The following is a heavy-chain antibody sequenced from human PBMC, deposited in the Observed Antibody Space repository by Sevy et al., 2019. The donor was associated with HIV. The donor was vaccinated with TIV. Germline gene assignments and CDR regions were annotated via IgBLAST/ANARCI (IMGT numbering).Heavy chain of an antibody. CDR3: AKDLLPYGSGSYPLDY. J-gene: IGHJ4*02. D-gene: IGHD3-10*01. V-gene: IGHV3-9*01. Sequence: GGSLRLSCAASGFRFEDYGMHWVRRAPGKGLEWVSGIGWNSGSVGYAVSVKGRFPISRDNAKNLLYLQMNSLTSEVTALYYCAKDLLPYGSGSYPLDYWGQGTVVTVSS. CDR2: IGWNSGSV. CDR1: GFRFEDYG.